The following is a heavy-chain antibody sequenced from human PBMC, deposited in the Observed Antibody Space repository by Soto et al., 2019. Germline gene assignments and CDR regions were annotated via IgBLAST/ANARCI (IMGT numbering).Heavy chain of an antibody. Sequence: GGSLRLSCVVSGFIFNTYGMSWVRQAPGKGLEWVSSISGGGGSTYYAESVKGRFTISRDNSKNTLYLQMNSLRDEDTAVFYCATPLEYCSGASCYYPFCYWGQGTLGTVAS. CDR3: ATPLEYCSGASCYYPFCY. CDR1: GFIFNTYG. V-gene: IGHV3-23*01. CDR2: ISGGGGST. J-gene: IGHJ4*02. D-gene: IGHD2-15*01.